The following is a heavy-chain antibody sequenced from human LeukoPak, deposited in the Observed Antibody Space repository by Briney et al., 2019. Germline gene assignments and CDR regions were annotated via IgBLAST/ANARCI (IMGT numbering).Heavy chain of an antibody. CDR2: IYYSGNT. D-gene: IGHD2-21*02. CDR1: GGSINSYY. CDR3: ARLAPYCGGDCGGHLDY. J-gene: IGHJ4*02. V-gene: IGHV4-59*08. Sequence: SETLSLTCTVSGGSINSYYWSWIRQPPGKGLEWIGYIYYSGNTKYNPSLKSRVTISVGTSKNQFSLKLSSVTAADTAVYYCARLAPYCGGDCGGHLDYWGQGTLVTVSS.